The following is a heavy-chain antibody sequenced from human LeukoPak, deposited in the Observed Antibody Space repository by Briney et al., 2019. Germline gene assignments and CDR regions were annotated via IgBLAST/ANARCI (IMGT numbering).Heavy chain of an antibody. CDR1: VGTFSNYA. V-gene: IGHV1-69*05. CDR2: INPISGTA. CDR3: ARGRVGALFY. Sequence: ASVNVSCQASVGTFSNYAISWVRPAAGQGLAWMGGINPISGTANYAQKVQGRVTITTDEYTSTADMELSGLRSEDTVVYYCARGRVGALFYWGQGTLVTVSS. J-gene: IGHJ4*02. D-gene: IGHD1-26*01.